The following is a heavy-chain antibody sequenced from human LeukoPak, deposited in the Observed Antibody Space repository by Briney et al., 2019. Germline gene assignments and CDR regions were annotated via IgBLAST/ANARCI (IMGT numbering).Heavy chain of an antibody. V-gene: IGHV3-53*01. CDR3: AREAAGYHYYYGVDV. Sequence: GGSLRLSCATSGFTVSSNYMSWVRQAPGKGLEWVALIYTGGTTSYADSVKGRFTISRDNSKNTLYLQMDSLRAEDTAVYYCAREAAGYHYYYGVDVWGQGTTVTVSS. D-gene: IGHD6-13*01. J-gene: IGHJ6*02. CDR2: IYTGGTT. CDR1: GFTVSSNY.